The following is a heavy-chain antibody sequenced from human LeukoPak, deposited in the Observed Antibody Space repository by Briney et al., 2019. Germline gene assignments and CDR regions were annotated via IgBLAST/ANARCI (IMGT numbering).Heavy chain of an antibody. CDR3: GRAFPPLRTSSAGDL. V-gene: IGHV3-21*06. D-gene: IGHD3-16*01. CDR1: GFAFSDYD. J-gene: IGHJ4*02. Sequence: GGSLRLSCSASGFAFSDYDMNWIRQAPGKGLEWISAISGRSSHTYYGDSVKGRFSISRDNAKNLLYLQMNGLGAEDTAVYYCGRAFPPLRTSSAGDLWGQGTLVTVSS. CDR2: ISGRSSHT.